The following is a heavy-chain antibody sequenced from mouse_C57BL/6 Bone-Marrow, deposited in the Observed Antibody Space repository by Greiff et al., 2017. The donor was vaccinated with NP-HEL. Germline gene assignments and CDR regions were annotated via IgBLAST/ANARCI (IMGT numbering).Heavy chain of an antibody. V-gene: IGHV1-81*01. CDR3: ANYYYGSGWFAY. Sequence: QVQLKQSGAELARPGASVKLSCKASGYTFTSYGISWVKQRTGQGLEWIGEIYPRSGNTYYNEKFKGKATLTADKSSSTAYMELRSLTSEDSAVYFCANYYYGSGWFAYWGQGTLVTVSA. D-gene: IGHD1-1*01. J-gene: IGHJ3*01. CDR1: GYTFTSYG. CDR2: IYPRSGNT.